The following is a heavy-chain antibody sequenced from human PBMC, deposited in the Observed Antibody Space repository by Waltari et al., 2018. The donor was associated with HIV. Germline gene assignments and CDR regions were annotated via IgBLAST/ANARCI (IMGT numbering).Heavy chain of an antibody. D-gene: IGHD1-26*01. CDR1: GYNFTGYY. CDR3: ARDGVGDAAFDY. J-gene: IGHJ4*02. V-gene: IGHV1-2*02. Sequence: QVQLLQSGPEVRKPGASVKVSCRASGYNFTGYYMHWVRQAPGQGLEWMGGINPNSGNTHLAQKFKGKVTMTRVTSIRTAYLEMRRLKADDTAIYYCARDGVGDAAFDYWGQGTL. CDR2: INPNSGNT.